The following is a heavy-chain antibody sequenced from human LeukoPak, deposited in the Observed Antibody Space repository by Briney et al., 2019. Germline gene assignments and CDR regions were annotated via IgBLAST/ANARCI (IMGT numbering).Heavy chain of an antibody. Sequence: GASVKVSCKASGYTFTGYYMHWVRQAPGQGLEWMGWIKPNTGDTNSAQKFQGRVTLTRDTSISTAYMELSNLRSDDTAVYYCARAGTESRRGLPRADYYYMDVWAKGTTVTVSS. D-gene: IGHD1-1*01. CDR1: GYTFTGYY. CDR3: ARAGTESRRGLPRADYYYMDV. CDR2: IKPNTGDT. V-gene: IGHV1-2*02. J-gene: IGHJ6*03.